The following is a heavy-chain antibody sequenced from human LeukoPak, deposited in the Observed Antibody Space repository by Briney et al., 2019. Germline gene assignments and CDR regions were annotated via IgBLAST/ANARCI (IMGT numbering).Heavy chain of an antibody. CDR2: IGGSGVTT. Sequence: GGSLRLSCEASGLIFSSHAMSWVRQAPGKGLEWVSAIGGSGVTTYYADSVKGRFTISRDKSKNTVYLQMNRLRAEDTAVYYCARAFSGSSLDPWGQGTLVTVSS. J-gene: IGHJ5*02. CDR3: ARAFSGSSLDP. D-gene: IGHD1-26*01. V-gene: IGHV3-23*01. CDR1: GLIFSSHA.